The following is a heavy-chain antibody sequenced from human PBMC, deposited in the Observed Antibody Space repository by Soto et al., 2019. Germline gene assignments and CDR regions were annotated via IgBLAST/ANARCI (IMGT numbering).Heavy chain of an antibody. CDR1: GFTFSSYG. CDR3: AKDRPRRIAVAGFFDY. D-gene: IGHD6-19*01. V-gene: IGHV3-30*18. Sequence: GGSLRLSCAASGFTFSSYGMHWVRQAPGKGLEWVAVISYDGSNKYYADSVKGRFTISRDNSKNTLYLQMNSLRAEDTAVYYCAKDRPRRIAVAGFFDYWGQGTLVTVSS. J-gene: IGHJ4*02. CDR2: ISYDGSNK.